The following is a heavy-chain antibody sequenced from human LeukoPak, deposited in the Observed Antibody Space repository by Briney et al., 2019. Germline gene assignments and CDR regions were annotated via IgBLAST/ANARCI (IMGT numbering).Heavy chain of an antibody. J-gene: IGHJ2*01. Sequence: PGGSLRLSCAASGFTFSSYSMNWVRQAPGKGLEWVSSISGSSSFIYYADSVKGRFTISRDNAKNSLYLQMNSLRADDTAVYYCARFYGGFANHWHFDLWGRGTLVTVSS. V-gene: IGHV3-21*01. CDR1: GFTFSSYS. CDR2: ISGSSSFI. D-gene: IGHD4-23*01. CDR3: ARFYGGFANHWHFDL.